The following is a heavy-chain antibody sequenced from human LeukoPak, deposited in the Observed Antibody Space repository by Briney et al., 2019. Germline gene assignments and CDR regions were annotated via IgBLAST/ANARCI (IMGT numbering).Heavy chain of an antibody. CDR2: IYYSGST. J-gene: IGHJ4*02. Sequence: SETLSLTCTVSGGSISSGGYYWSWIRQPPGKGLDWIGYIYYSGSTYYNPSLKSRVTISVDTSKNQFSLKLSSVTAADTAVYYCARGPRSKYCSGGSCGLGYWGQGTLVTVSS. CDR3: ARGPRSKYCSGGSCGLGY. V-gene: IGHV4-30-4*08. D-gene: IGHD2-15*01. CDR1: GGSISSGGYY.